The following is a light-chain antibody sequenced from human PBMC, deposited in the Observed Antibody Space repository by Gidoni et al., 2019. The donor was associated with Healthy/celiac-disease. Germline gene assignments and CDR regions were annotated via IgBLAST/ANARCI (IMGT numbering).Light chain of an antibody. CDR3: QQSYSTPRT. J-gene: IGKJ1*01. V-gene: IGKV1-39*01. CDR1: QSISSY. CDR2: AAS. Sequence: DRVTITCRASQSISSYLNWYQQKPGKAPKLLIYAASSLQSGVPSRFSGSGSGTDFTLTISSLQLEDFATYYCQQSYSTPRTFGQGTKVEIK.